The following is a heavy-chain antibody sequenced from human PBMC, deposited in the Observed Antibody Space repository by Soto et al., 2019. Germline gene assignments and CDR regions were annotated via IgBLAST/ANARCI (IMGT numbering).Heavy chain of an antibody. V-gene: IGHV3-23*01. J-gene: IGHJ1*01. CDR1: GFTFSSYA. CDR3: AKGVPGIAVAGTGYFQH. CDR2: ISDSGDST. D-gene: IGHD6-19*01. Sequence: EVQLLESGGALVQPGGSLRLSCAASGFTFSSYAMSWVRQAPGKGLEWVSGISDSGDSTYYADSVKGRFTISRDNSKNTLYLAMNSLRAADTAVYYCAKGVPGIAVAGTGYFQHWGQGTLVTVSS.